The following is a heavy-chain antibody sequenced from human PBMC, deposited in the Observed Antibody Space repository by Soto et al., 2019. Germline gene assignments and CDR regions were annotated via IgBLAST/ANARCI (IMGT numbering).Heavy chain of an antibody. CDR2: ISGSGGST. CDR3: AKRDFQTYDFWSGYYEYFDY. J-gene: IGHJ4*02. CDR1: GFTFSSYA. D-gene: IGHD3-3*01. V-gene: IGHV3-23*01. Sequence: GGSLRLSCAASGFTFSSYAMSWVRQAPGKGLEWVSAISGSGGSTYYADSVEGRSTISRDNSKNTLYLQMNSLRAEDTAVYYCAKRDFQTYDFWSGYYEYFDYWGQGTLVTVSS.